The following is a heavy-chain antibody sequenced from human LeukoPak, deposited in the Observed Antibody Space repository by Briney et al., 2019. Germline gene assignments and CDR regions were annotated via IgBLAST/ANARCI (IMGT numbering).Heavy chain of an antibody. CDR3: AKIFQTGTD. J-gene: IGHJ4*02. CDR1: GFTFSSYG. D-gene: IGHD1-1*01. Sequence: GGSLRLSCAASGFTFSSYGMHWVRQAPGKGLEWVAVISYDGSNKYYADSVKGRFTISRDNSKNTLYPQMNSLRAEDTAVYYCAKIFQTGTDWGQGTLVTVSS. V-gene: IGHV3-30*18. CDR2: ISYDGSNK.